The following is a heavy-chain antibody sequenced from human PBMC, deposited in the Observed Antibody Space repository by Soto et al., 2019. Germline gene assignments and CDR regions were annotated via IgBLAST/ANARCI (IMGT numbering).Heavy chain of an antibody. CDR3: AKDSRRSSGWYYFDH. CDR2: ISHDGVRA. V-gene: IGHV3-23*01. J-gene: IGHJ4*02. D-gene: IGHD6-19*01. CDR1: GFTFNSLD. Sequence: EVQLLESGGGLVQPGGSLRLSCAASGFTFNSLDLGWVRQAPGKGLEWVSAISHDGVRAYYADSVKGRFTISRDNSKNTLSRQMNSLRAEDTAVYYCAKDSRRSSGWYYFDHWGQGTLVTVSS.